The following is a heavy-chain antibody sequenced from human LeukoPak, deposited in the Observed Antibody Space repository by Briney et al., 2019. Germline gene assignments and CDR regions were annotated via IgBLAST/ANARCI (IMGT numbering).Heavy chain of an antibody. D-gene: IGHD2-21*02. J-gene: IGHJ5*02. CDR2: INPNSGGT. CDR1: GYTFTGYY. CDR3: ARGRTYCGGDSYRNWFDP. V-gene: IGHV1-2*02. Sequence: ASVKVSFKASGYTFTGYYMHWVRQAPGQGLEWMGWINPNSGGTNYAQKFQGRVTMTRDTSISTAYMELSRLRSDDTAVYYCARGRTYCGGDSYRNWFDPWGQGTLVTVSS.